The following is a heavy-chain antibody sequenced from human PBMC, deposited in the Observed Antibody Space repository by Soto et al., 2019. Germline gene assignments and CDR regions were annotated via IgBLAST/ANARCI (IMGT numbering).Heavy chain of an antibody. V-gene: IGHV4-30-4*01. J-gene: IGHJ4*02. Sequence: PSETLSLTCAVSGASVTSDDYYWSWIRHPPGKGLEWIGYIYHSGSTYYNPSLKSRVSISIDTSQNQFSLKLTSLTAADTAVYYCARDPIFYYASSGYGGSYFDYWGQGSRVTSPQ. CDR1: GASVTSDDYY. D-gene: IGHD3-22*01. CDR3: ARDPIFYYASSGYGGSYFDY. CDR2: IYHSGST.